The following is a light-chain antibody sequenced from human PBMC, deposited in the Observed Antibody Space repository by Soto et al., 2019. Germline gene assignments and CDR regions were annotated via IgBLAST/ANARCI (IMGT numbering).Light chain of an antibody. V-gene: IGKV3-20*01. CDR3: QQYDSSPRT. CDR1: QSFSSSS. J-gene: IGKJ1*01. Sequence: EFVLTQSPGTLSLSPGERATLSCRASQSFSSSSLAWYQQKPGQAPRLLIYDTSSRATGIPDRFSGSGSGTDFTLTISRLEPEDFAIYHCQQYDSSPRTFGQGTKVDIK. CDR2: DTS.